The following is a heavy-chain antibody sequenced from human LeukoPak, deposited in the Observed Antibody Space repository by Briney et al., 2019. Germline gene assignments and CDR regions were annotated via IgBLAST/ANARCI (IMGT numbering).Heavy chain of an antibody. V-gene: IGHV4-4*02. Sequence: PSETVSLTCAVSGGSISSSNWWSWVRQAPGKGLEWIGEIYHSGSTNYNPSLKSRVTISVDKSKNQFPLKLSSVTAADTAVYYCARSDYHNSGSHTVFDAFDIWGQGTRVTVSS. CDR1: GGSISSSNW. D-gene: IGHD3-10*01. J-gene: IGHJ3*02. CDR3: ARSDYHNSGSHTVFDAFDI. CDR2: IYHSGST.